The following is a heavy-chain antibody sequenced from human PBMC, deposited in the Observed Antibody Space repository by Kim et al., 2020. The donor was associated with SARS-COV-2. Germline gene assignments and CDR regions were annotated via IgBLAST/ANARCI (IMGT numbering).Heavy chain of an antibody. CDR3: AKFKQSDYYGSGTIDAFDS. Sequence: GGSLRLSCAASGFTFSSYAMSWVRQAPGKGLEWVSAISGSGGSTYYADSVKGRFTISRDNSKNTLYLQMNSLRAEDTAVYYCAKFKQSDYYGSGTIDAFDSWGQGTMVTVSS. D-gene: IGHD3-10*01. J-gene: IGHJ3*02. CDR2: ISGSGGST. CDR1: GFTFSSYA. V-gene: IGHV3-23*01.